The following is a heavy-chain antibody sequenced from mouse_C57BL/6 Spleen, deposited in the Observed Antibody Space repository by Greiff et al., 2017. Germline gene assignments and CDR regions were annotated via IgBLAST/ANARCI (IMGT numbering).Heavy chain of an antibody. V-gene: IGHV1-80*01. CDR3: ARNYDSSWFAY. D-gene: IGHD2-4*01. CDR2: IYPGDGAT. Sequence: QVQLQQSGAELVKPGASVKISCTASGYAFSSYCMNWVKQRPGKGLEWIGQIYPGDGATNYNGKFKGKATLTADKSSSTAYMQLSSLTSEDSAVYFCARNYDSSWFAYWGQGTLVTVSA. CDR1: GYAFSSYC. J-gene: IGHJ3*01.